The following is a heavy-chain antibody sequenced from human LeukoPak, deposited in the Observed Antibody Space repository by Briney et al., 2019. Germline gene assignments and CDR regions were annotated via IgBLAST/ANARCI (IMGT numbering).Heavy chain of an antibody. CDR1: GFNFSSHW. D-gene: IGHD3-10*01. Sequence: QSGGSLRLSCAASGFNFSSHWMHWVRQAPGKGLVWVSRLRSSGNGTTYADSVKGRFTISRDNAKNTLFLQMNSLRIEDTAVYYCVRGREVRGRPMDVWGKGTTVIVSP. V-gene: IGHV3-74*03. J-gene: IGHJ6*04. CDR3: VRGREVRGRPMDV. CDR2: LRSSGNGT.